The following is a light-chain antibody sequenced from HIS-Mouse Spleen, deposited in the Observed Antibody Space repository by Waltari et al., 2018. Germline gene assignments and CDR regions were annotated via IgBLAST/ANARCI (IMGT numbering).Light chain of an antibody. CDR2: EDS. V-gene: IGLV3-10*01. CDR3: YSTDSSGNHRV. J-gene: IGLJ2*01. Sequence: SYELTQPPSVSVSPGQTARITCSGDALPKKYAYWYQQKSGQAPGLVIYEDSKRRSGIPERFSGSSSRTMDTLTISGAQVEDEADYYCYSTDSSGNHRVFGGGTKLTVL. CDR1: ALPKKY.